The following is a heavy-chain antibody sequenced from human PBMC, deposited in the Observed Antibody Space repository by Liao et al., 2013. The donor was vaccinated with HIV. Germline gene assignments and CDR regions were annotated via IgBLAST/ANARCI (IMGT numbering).Heavy chain of an antibody. CDR1: GGSFRGYY. D-gene: IGHD6-13*01. V-gene: IGHV4-34*01. CDR2: INHGGRT. J-gene: IGHJ4*02. CDR3: ARALRGSYSSRWYGVCDY. Sequence: QVQLQQWGAGLLKPSETLSLTCGVYGGSFRGYYWSWIRQSPGKGLEWIGEINHGGRTNYNPSLKSRVTISVDTSKNHFSLKLSSVTAADTAVYYCARALRGSYSSRWYGVCDYWGQGTLVTVPS.